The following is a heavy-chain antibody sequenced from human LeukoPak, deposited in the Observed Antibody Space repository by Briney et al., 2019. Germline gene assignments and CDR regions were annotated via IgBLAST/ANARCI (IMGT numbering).Heavy chain of an antibody. V-gene: IGHV3-33*08. D-gene: IGHD3-9*01. CDR2: IWYDGSNK. CDR1: GFTFSSYS. CDR3: ARAVTYYDILTGYSDFFNLDY. J-gene: IGHJ4*02. Sequence: GGSLRLSCAASGFTFSSYSMNWVRQAPGKGLEWVAVIWYDGSNKYYADSVEGRFTISRDNSKNTLYLQMNSLRAEDTAVYYCARAVTYYDILTGYSDFFNLDYWGQGTLVTVSS.